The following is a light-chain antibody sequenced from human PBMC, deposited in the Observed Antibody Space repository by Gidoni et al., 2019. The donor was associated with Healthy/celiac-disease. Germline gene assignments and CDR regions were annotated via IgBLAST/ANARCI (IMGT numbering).Light chain of an antibody. CDR1: SPNIGRNT. CDR2: STN. V-gene: IGLV1-44*01. J-gene: IGLJ1*01. Sequence: QAVLTQPHSASGTPGQRVTISCSGSSPNIGRNTVNWYHQLPGTAPPLLIYSTNQRPSGVPDRFSGSQSGTSASLAISGLQSEDEADYYCAAWDDSLNALYVFGTGTKFTVL. CDR3: AAWDDSLNALYV.